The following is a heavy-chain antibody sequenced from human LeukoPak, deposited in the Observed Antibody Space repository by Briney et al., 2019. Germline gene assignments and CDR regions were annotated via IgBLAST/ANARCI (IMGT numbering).Heavy chain of an antibody. Sequence: ASVKVSCKASGHTFTSYGISWVRQAPGQGLEWMGWISAYNGNTNYAQKLQGRVTMTTDTSTSTAYMELRSLRSDDTAVYYCARGSVRYYDILTGYYRNYYYMDVWGKGTTVTVSS. V-gene: IGHV1-18*01. CDR2: ISAYNGNT. J-gene: IGHJ6*03. CDR1: GHTFTSYG. CDR3: ARGSVRYYDILTGYYRNYYYMDV. D-gene: IGHD3-9*01.